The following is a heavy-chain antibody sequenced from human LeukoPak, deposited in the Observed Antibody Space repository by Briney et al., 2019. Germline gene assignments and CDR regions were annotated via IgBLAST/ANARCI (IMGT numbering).Heavy chain of an antibody. CDR1: GFTFDDYA. V-gene: IGHV3-9*01. D-gene: IGHD6-19*01. J-gene: IGHJ4*02. Sequence: PGRSLRLSCAASGFTFDDYAMHWVRHAPGKGLEWVSGISWNSGSIGYADSVKGRFTISRDNAKNSLYLQMNSLRAEDTALYYCAKEASVAGLDYWGQGTLVTVS. CDR3: AKEASVAGLDY. CDR2: ISWNSGSI.